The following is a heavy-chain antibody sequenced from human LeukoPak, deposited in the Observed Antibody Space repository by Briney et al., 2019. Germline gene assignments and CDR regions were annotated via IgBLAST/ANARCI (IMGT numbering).Heavy chain of an antibody. CDR3: ARGNYYGMDV. CDR2: ISYDGSNK. Sequence: GSLRLSCAASGFTFSSYAMHWVRQAPGKGLEWVAVISYDGSNKYYADSVKGRFTISRDNSKNTLYLQMNSLRAEDTAVYYCARGNYYGMDVWGQGTTVTVSS. CDR1: GFTFSSYA. J-gene: IGHJ6*02. V-gene: IGHV3-30-3*01.